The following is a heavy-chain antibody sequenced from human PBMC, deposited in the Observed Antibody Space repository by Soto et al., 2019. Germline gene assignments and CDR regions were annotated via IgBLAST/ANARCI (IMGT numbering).Heavy chain of an antibody. CDR2: ISYDGSNK. D-gene: IGHD6-19*01. Sequence: GGSLRLSCAASGFTFSSYAMHWVRQAPGKGLEWVAVISYDGSNKYYADSVKGRFTISRDNSKNTLYLQMNSLRAEDTAVYYCATMGQWLVTDGWWSIGGTTGFDYWGQGTLVTVSS. V-gene: IGHV3-30-3*01. J-gene: IGHJ4*02. CDR1: GFTFSSYA. CDR3: ATMGQWLVTDGWWSIGGTTGFDY.